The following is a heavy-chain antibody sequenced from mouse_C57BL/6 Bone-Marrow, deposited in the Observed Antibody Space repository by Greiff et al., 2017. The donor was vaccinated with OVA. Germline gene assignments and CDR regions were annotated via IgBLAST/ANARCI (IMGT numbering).Heavy chain of an antibody. D-gene: IGHD2-13*01. CDR1: GYTFTSYC. CDR3: ARSDDGDGFDY. J-gene: IGHJ2*01. CDR2: FYPSDGCT. Sequence: VQLQQPGAELVIPGASVKLSCKASGYTFTSYCIHWVKQRPGQGLEWIGEFYPSDGCTNYNQKFKGKSTLTVDKSSSTAYMALSSLTSEDAAVYYCARSDDGDGFDYWGQGTTLTVSA. V-gene: IGHV1-69*01.